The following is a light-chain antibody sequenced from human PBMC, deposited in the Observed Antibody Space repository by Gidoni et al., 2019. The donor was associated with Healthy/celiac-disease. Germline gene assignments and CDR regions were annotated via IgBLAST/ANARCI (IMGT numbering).Light chain of an antibody. J-gene: IGLJ2*01. CDR3: QVWDSSSDVV. CDR1: NIGRKS. V-gene: IGLV3-21*04. CDR2: YDS. Sequence: SYVLTQPPSVSVAPGKTARITCGGNNIGRKSVHWYQQKPGPAPVLVIYYDSDRPSGIPERFSGSNSGNTATLTICRVEAGDEADYYCQVWDSSSDVVFGGGTKLTVL.